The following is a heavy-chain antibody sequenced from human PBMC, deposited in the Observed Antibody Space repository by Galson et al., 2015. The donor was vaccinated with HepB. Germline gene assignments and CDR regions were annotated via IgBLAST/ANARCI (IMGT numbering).Heavy chain of an antibody. CDR3: ARDKTDAYSNYYYYGLDV. J-gene: IGHJ6*02. Sequence: TLSLTCTVSGGSITSGGYYWSWIRHHPGKGLEWIGYIDSSGDTYYRPSLKSRLTISRDTSKNHFFLRLSSVAAADTAVYYCARDKTDAYSNYYYYGLDVWGPGTTVIVSS. V-gene: IGHV4-31*03. CDR2: IDSSGDT. D-gene: IGHD4-11*01. CDR1: GGSITSGGYY.